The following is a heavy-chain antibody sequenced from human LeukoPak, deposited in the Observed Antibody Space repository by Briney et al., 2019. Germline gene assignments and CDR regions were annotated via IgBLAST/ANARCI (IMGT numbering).Heavy chain of an antibody. D-gene: IGHD1-26*01. CDR2: IRYDGSNK. J-gene: IGHJ4*02. Sequence: GGSLRLSCAASGFTFSTYAMSWVRQAPGKGLEWVAFIRYDGSNKYYADSVKGRFTISRDNSKNTLYLQMNSLRAEDTAVYYCAKDRSGSYSQGLDYWGQGTLVTVSS. CDR1: GFTFSTYA. CDR3: AKDRSGSYSQGLDY. V-gene: IGHV3-30*02.